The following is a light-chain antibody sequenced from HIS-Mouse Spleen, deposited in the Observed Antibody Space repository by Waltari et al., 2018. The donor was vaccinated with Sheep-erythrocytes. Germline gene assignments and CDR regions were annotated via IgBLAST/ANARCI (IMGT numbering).Light chain of an antibody. CDR2: WAS. CDR1: QSVLYISNNKNY. CDR3: QQYYSTLT. J-gene: IGKJ4*01. Sequence: DIVMTQSPDSLAVSLGERATINCKSSQSVLYISNNKNYLAWYQQKPGQPPKLLIYWASTRESGVPDRFSGSGSGTDFTLTISSLRAEDVAVYYCQQYYSTLTFGGGTKVEIK. V-gene: IGKV4-1*01.